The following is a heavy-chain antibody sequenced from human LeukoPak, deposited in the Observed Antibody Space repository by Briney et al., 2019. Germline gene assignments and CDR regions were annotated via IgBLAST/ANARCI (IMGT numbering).Heavy chain of an antibody. CDR1: GGSISSYY. CDR3: ARRYGDYQVDY. CDR2: IYYSGST. V-gene: IGHV4-59*12. Sequence: PSETLSLTCTVSGGSISSYYWSWIRQPPGKGLEWIGYIYYSGSTNYNPSLKSRVTISLDTSKNQFSLKLSSVTAADTAVYYCARRYGDYQVDYWGQGTLVTVSS. D-gene: IGHD4-17*01. J-gene: IGHJ4*02.